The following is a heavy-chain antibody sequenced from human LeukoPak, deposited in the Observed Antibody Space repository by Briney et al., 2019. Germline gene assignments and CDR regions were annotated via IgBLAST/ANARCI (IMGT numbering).Heavy chain of an antibody. Sequence: SETLSLTCAVYGGSFSGYYWRWIRQPPGKGLEWIGEINHSGSTNYNPSLKSRVTISVDTSKNQFSLKLSSVTAADTAVYYCARGGGYSYGSDFDYWGQGTLVTVSS. V-gene: IGHV4-34*01. D-gene: IGHD5-18*01. CDR3: ARGGGYSYGSDFDY. CDR1: GGSFSGYY. CDR2: INHSGST. J-gene: IGHJ4*02.